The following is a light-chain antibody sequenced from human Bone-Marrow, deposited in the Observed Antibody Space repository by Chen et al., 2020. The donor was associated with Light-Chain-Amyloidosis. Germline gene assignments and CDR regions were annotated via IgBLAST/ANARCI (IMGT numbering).Light chain of an antibody. Sequence: YVLTQPSSVSVAPGQTATIACGGNNIVSTSVHWYQQTPGQAPLLVVYDDSDRPSGIPERLSGSNSGNTATLTISRVEAGDEADYYCQVWDRSSDRPVFGGGTNLTVL. J-gene: IGLJ3*02. CDR3: QVWDRSSDRPV. CDR1: NIVSTS. CDR2: DDS. V-gene: IGLV3-21*02.